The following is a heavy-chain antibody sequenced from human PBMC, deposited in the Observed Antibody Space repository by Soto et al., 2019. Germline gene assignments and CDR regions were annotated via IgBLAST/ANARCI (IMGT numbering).Heavy chain of an antibody. CDR1: GGSFSGYY. Sequence: PSETLSLTCAVYGGSFSGYYWSWIRQPPGKGLEWTGEINHSGSTNYNPSLKSRVTISVDTSKNQFSLKLSSVTAADTAVYYCARGRRITMIVVVANDAFDIWGQGTMVTVSS. V-gene: IGHV4-34*01. D-gene: IGHD3-22*01. CDR2: INHSGST. J-gene: IGHJ3*02. CDR3: ARGRRITMIVVVANDAFDI.